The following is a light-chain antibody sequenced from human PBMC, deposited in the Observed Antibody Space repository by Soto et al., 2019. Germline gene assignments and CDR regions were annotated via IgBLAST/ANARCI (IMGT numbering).Light chain of an antibody. CDR3: QQYNSYSLS. CDR2: DAS. CDR1: QSISSR. J-gene: IGKJ4*01. V-gene: IGKV1-5*01. Sequence: DIQMTQSPSTLSASVGDRVTITCRASQSISSRLAWYQQKPGKAPKILIYDASNLESWVPSRFSGSGSGTDFTLTISSLQPDDFATYYCQQYNSYSLSFGGGTKVEIK.